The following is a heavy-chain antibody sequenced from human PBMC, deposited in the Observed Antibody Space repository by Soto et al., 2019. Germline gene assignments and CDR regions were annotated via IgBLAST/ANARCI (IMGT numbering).Heavy chain of an antibody. CDR3: AEKGTAATVPVSAFLLNRTSDL. D-gene: IGHD6-13*01. V-gene: IGHV2-5*01. CDR1: G. J-gene: IGHJ2*01. Sequence: GVGWIRQPPGKALEWLALIYWNDDKRYSPSLKSRLTITKDTSKNQVVLTMTNMDPVDTALFFQAEKGTAATVPVSAFLLNRTSDL. CDR2: IYWNDDK.